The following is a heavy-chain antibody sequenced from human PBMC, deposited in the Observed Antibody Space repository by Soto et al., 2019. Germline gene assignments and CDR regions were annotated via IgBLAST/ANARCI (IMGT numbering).Heavy chain of an antibody. CDR2: MNPNSGNT. V-gene: IGHV1-8*01. CDR3: ARWDYGDYARFDY. D-gene: IGHD4-17*01. CDR1: GYTFTSHD. J-gene: IGHJ4*02. Sequence: QVQLVQSGAEVKKPGASVKVSCKASGYTFTSHDINWVRQATGQGLEWMGWMNPNSGNTGYAQKFWGRVTMTRNTSISTAYTELSSLRSEDTAVYYCARWDYGDYARFDYWGQGTLVTVSS.